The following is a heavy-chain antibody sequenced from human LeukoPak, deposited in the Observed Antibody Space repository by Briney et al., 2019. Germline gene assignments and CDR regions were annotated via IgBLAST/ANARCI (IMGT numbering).Heavy chain of an antibody. CDR1: GFTFSSYG. CDR2: IHHDGSNK. J-gene: IGHJ3*02. CDR3: ARGFSYGVTDAFDI. V-gene: IGHV3-30*02. D-gene: IGHD4-17*01. Sequence: GGSLRLSCAASGFTFSSYGMHWVRQAPGKGLDWVAFIHHDGSNKYYADSVKGRFTISRDNAKNSLYLQMNSLRAEDTAVYYCARGFSYGVTDAFDIWGQGTMVTVSS.